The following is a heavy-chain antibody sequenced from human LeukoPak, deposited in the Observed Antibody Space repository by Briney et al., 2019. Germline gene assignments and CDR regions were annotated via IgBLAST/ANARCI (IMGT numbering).Heavy chain of an antibody. V-gene: IGHV4-34*01. J-gene: IGHJ6*02. Sequence: PSETLSLTCAVYGGSFSGYYWSWIRQPPGKGLGWIGEINHSGSTNYNPSLKSRVTISVDTSKNQFSLKLSSVTAADTAVYYCARVSLYYYDSSGYYYYYGMDVWGQGTTVTVSS. CDR3: ARVSLYYYDSSGYYYYYGMDV. D-gene: IGHD3-22*01. CDR2: INHSGST. CDR1: GGSFSGYY.